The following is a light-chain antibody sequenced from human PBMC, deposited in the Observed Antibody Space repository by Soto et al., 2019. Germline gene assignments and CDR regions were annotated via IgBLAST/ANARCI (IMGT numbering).Light chain of an antibody. CDR3: HQHNNLPPT. V-gene: IGKV3-20*01. CDR1: QTVTHNY. Sequence: ALPNGGKATISWWASQTVTHNYLAWHQQKPGQTPRLLVYGALSRATGIPDSFSGGEYGTGFTLTITGLQLKGFSVHTCHQHNNLPPTFGEGTKVDIK. CDR2: GAL. J-gene: IGKJ4*01.